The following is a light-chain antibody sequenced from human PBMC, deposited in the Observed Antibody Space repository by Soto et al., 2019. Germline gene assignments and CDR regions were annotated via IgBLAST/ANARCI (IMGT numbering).Light chain of an antibody. CDR3: QEYTSVFFT. Sequence: DIQMTQSPSSLSASLGDRVTITCRASQGVSNYLAWYQQKPGKVPNLLIYDTSTLQSGVPSRFSGSGSGTEFTLTISSLQPEDVATYYCQEYTSVFFTFGPGTKVDTK. CDR1: QGVSNY. V-gene: IGKV1-27*01. J-gene: IGKJ3*01. CDR2: DTS.